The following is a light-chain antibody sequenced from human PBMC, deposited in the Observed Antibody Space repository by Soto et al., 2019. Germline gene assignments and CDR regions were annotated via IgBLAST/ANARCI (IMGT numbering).Light chain of an antibody. CDR1: QGIGDT. Sequence: EVLMTQCPATLSVSPGEGVTLSCGASQGIGDTLDWYQHKTGETPRLLIYDTSTRATGVPARFSGSRSGPELTITINSLQPEDFAIYYCQPYNNWTLTFGGGTKVDIK. V-gene: IGKV3-15*01. J-gene: IGKJ4*01. CDR3: QPYNNWTLT. CDR2: DTS.